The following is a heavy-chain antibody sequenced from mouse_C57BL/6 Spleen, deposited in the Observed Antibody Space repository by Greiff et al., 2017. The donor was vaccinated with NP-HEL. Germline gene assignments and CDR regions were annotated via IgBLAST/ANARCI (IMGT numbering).Heavy chain of an antibody. D-gene: IGHD1-1*01. Sequence: EVQGVESGGGLVKPGGSLKLSCAASGFTFSSYAMSWVRQTPEKRLEWVATISDGGSYTYYPDNVKGRFTISRDNAKNNLYLQMSHLKSEDTAMYYCARDHGSSYPYWGQGTLVTVSA. CDR1: GFTFSSYA. CDR3: ARDHGSSYPY. CDR2: ISDGGSYT. J-gene: IGHJ3*01. V-gene: IGHV5-4*01.